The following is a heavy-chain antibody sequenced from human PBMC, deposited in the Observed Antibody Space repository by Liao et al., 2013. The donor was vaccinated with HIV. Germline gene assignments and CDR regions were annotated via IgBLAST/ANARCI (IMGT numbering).Heavy chain of an antibody. D-gene: IGHD3-16*02. CDR2: IYHSGYT. Sequence: QVQLQESGPGLVKPSQTLSLTCTVSGGSISSGDYYWSWIRQPPGKGLEWIGEIYHSGYTNYNPSLKSRVTISVDTSKNQFSLKLSSVTAADTAVYYCARGLLRGPRGGSYRPFFDYWGQGTLVTVSS. J-gene: IGHJ4*02. CDR1: GGSISSGDYY. V-gene: IGHV4-30-4*08. CDR3: ARGLLRGPRGGSYRPFFDY.